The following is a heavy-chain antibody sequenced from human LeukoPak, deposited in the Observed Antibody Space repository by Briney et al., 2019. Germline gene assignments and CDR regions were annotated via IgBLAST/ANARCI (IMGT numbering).Heavy chain of an antibody. J-gene: IGHJ4*02. D-gene: IGHD6-19*01. Sequence: PGGSLRLSCSVSGFTFSNYAMHWVGQAPGKGLEYVSGISSNGGRTYYADSVKGRFTISRDNSKNTMYVQMSTLRVEDTAVYYCVKDPHSSGRYYFDYWGQGTLVTVSS. CDR3: VKDPHSSGRYYFDY. CDR2: ISSNGGRT. CDR1: GFTFSNYA. V-gene: IGHV3-64*05.